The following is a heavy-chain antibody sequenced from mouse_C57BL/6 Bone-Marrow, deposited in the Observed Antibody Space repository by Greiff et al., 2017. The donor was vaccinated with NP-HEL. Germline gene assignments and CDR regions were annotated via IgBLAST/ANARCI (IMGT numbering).Heavy chain of an antibody. D-gene: IGHD1-1*01. J-gene: IGHJ3*01. CDR3: ARPLSTTVEFAY. CDR2: ISNGGGST. CDR1: GFTFSDYY. Sequence: EVQRVESGGGLVQPGGSLKLSCAASGFTFSDYYMYWVRQTPEKRLEWVAYISNGGGSTYYPDTVKGRFTISRDNAKNTLYLQMSRLKSEDTAMYYCARPLSTTVEFAYWGQGTLVTVSA. V-gene: IGHV5-12*01.